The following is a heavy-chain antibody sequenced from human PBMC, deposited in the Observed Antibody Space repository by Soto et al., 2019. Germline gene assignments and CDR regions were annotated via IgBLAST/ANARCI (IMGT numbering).Heavy chain of an antibody. V-gene: IGHV1-69*01. CDR3: ARGAYYYDSSGYYGGHDAFDI. J-gene: IGHJ3*02. CDR1: GGTFSSYA. CDR2: IIPIFGTA. Sequence: QVQLVQSGAEVKKPGSSVKVSCKASGGTFSSYAISWVRQAPGQGLEWMGGIIPIFGTANYAQQFQGRVTITADESTSTAYMELSSLRSEDTVVYYCARGAYYYDSSGYYGGHDAFDIWGQGTMVTVSS. D-gene: IGHD3-22*01.